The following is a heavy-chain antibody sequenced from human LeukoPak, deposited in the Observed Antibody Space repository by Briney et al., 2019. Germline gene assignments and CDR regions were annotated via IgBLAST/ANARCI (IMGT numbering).Heavy chain of an antibody. V-gene: IGHV3-23*01. CDR1: GFTFSSYA. CDR3: AKEVPGDSSSWFDP. J-gene: IGHJ5*02. Sequence: PGGSLRLSGAASGFTFSSYAMSWVRQAPVKVLEWVSAISGSGGSTYYADSVKGRFTISRDNSKNTLYLQMNSLRAEDTAVYYCAKEVPGDSSSWFDPWGQGTLVTVSS. CDR2: ISGSGGST. D-gene: IGHD6-13*01.